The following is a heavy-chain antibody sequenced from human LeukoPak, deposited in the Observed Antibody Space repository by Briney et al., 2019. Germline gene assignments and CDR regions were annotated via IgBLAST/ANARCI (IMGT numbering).Heavy chain of an antibody. D-gene: IGHD1-26*01. Sequence: GGSLRLSCAASGFTFSSYEMNWVRQAPGKGLEWVSYISSSGSTIYYADSVKGRFTISRDNAKNSLYLQMNSLRAEDTAVYYRARIGGATTGGFDYWGQGTLVTVSS. CDR1: GFTFSSYE. J-gene: IGHJ4*02. V-gene: IGHV3-48*03. CDR3: ARIGGATTGGFDY. CDR2: ISSSGSTI.